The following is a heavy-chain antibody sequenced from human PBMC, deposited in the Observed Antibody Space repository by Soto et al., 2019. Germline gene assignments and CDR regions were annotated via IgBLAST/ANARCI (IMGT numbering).Heavy chain of an antibody. CDR1: GGTFSSYA. CDR2: IIPIFGTA. V-gene: IGHV1-69*01. J-gene: IGHJ6*02. Sequence: VQLVQSGAEVKKPGSSVKVSCKASGGTFSSYAISWVRQAPGQGLEWMGGIIPIFGTANYAQKFQGRVTITADESTSTAYMELRSLRSEDTAVYYCARSAEQWLVRYYYYGMDVWGQGTTVTVSS. CDR3: ARSAEQWLVRYYYYGMDV. D-gene: IGHD6-19*01.